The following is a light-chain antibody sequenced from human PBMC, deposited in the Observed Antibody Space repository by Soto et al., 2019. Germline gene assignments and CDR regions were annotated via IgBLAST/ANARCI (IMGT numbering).Light chain of an antibody. V-gene: IGLV4-69*01. Sequence: QLVLTQSPSASASLGASVKLTCTLSSGHSTYVIAWHQQQPEKGPRYLMKVNSDGSHSKGDGIPDRFSGSSSGAERYLTISSLQSEDEADYYCQTWGSGIWVFGGGTQLTVL. CDR1: SGHSTYV. J-gene: IGLJ3*02. CDR3: QTWGSGIWV. CDR2: VNSDGSH.